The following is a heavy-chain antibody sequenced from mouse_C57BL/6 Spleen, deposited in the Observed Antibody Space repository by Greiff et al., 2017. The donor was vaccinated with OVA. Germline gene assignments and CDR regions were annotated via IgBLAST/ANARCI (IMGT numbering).Heavy chain of an antibody. J-gene: IGHJ4*01. V-gene: IGHV1-15*01. Sequence: LQESGAELVRPGASVTLSCKASGYTFTDYEMHWVKQTPVHGLEWIGAIDPETGGTAYNQKFKGKAILTADKSSSTAYMELRSLTSEDSAVYYCTRDGIITDAMDYWGQGTSVTVSS. D-gene: IGHD2-4*01. CDR2: IDPETGGT. CDR3: TRDGIITDAMDY. CDR1: GYTFTDYE.